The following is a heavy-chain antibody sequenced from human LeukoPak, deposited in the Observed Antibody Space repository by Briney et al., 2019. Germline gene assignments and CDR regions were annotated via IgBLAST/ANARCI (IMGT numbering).Heavy chain of an antibody. CDR1: GFTFSDAW. CDR2: IESKTDGGAR. CDR3: ITLLRAS. J-gene: IGHJ5*02. Sequence: RGSLRLSCAASGFTFSDAWTSWVRPAPGERREWGGRIESKTDGGARNYAAPVKGRSTISSADSRNMLSLQMNRLKTEDTAVYYCITLLRASWGQGTLVTVSS. V-gene: IGHV3-15*04.